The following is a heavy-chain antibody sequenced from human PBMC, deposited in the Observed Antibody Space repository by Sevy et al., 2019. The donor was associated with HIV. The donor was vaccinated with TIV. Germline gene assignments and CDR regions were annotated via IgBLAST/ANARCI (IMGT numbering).Heavy chain of an antibody. Sequence: GGSLRLSCAASGFTFSSYGMHWVRQAPGKGLEWVAVISYDGSNKYYADSVKGRFTISRDNSKNTLYLQMNSLRAEDTAVYDCAKDFGGYYPPYMDVWGKGTTVTVSS. D-gene: IGHD3-22*01. CDR1: GFTFSSYG. CDR2: ISYDGSNK. CDR3: AKDFGGYYPPYMDV. J-gene: IGHJ6*03. V-gene: IGHV3-30*18.